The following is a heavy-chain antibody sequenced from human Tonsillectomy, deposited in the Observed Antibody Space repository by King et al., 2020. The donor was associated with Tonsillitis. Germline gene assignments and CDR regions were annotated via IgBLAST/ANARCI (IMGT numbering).Heavy chain of an antibody. CDR1: GYTFTDYY. CDR2: INPDSGAT. J-gene: IGHJ4*02. V-gene: IGHV1-2*02. D-gene: IGHD2-21*01. Sequence: VQLVQSGAEVKKPGASVKVSCKTSGYTFTDYYIHWVRQAPGQGLEWMGWINPDSGATIYAQKFQDRVTLTRDTSVSTAYMELSRLRFDDTALYSCVREAYDWGQGTLVTVSS. CDR3: VREAYD.